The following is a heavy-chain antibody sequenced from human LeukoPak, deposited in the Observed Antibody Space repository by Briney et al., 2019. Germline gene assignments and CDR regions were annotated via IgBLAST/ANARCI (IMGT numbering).Heavy chain of an antibody. V-gene: IGHV4-38-2*02. CDR2: IYHSGST. J-gene: IGHJ5*02. Sequence: SETLSLTCTVSGGSISSGYYWGWIRQPPGKGLEWIGSIYHSGSTYYNPSLKSRVTISVDTSKNQFSLKLSSVTAADTAVYYCARDGTMVRGVIYWFDPWGQGTLVTVSS. CDR1: GGSISSGYY. CDR3: ARDGTMVRGVIYWFDP. D-gene: IGHD3-10*01.